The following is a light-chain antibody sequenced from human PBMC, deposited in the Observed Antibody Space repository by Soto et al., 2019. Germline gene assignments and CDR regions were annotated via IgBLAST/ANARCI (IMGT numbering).Light chain of an antibody. CDR3: QQLERYPST. J-gene: IGKJ4*01. CDR2: AAS. V-gene: IGKV1-39*01. CDR1: QSITTF. Sequence: DIQVTQSPSSLSASVGDRVTITCRASQSITTFLNWYQQKPGNAPKLLIYAASSLQTGVPSRFSGSGSGTDFTLTISSLQREDFATYYCQQLERYPSTFGGGTKVDIK.